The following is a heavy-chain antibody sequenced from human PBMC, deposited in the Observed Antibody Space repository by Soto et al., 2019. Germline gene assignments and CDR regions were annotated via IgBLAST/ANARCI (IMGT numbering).Heavy chain of an antibody. Sequence: PGGSLRLSCAASGFTFSSYWMHWVRQAPGKGLVWVSRINSDGSSTSYADSVKGRFTISRDNAKNTLYLQMNSLRAEDTAVYYCARDLVRLRRLYPHILTGYNYGMDVWGQGTTVTVS. J-gene: IGHJ6*02. D-gene: IGHD3-9*01. CDR3: ARDLVRLRRLYPHILTGYNYGMDV. CDR2: INSDGSST. CDR1: GFTFSSYW. V-gene: IGHV3-74*01.